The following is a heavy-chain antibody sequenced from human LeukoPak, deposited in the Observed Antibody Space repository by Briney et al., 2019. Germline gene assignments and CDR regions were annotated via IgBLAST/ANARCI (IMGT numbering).Heavy chain of an antibody. CDR2: INHSGTN. V-gene: IGHV4-34*01. J-gene: IGHJ4*02. Sequence: SETLSLTCPVYGGSLNDYYWSWIRQPPGKGLEWIGEINHSGTNPHPPSLKSRVTISVDTSTNQFSLKLSSVTAADTAFYYCTRLKTGTTFEFDYWGQGTLLSVSS. CDR1: GGSLNDYY. D-gene: IGHD1-1*01. CDR3: TRLKTGTTFEFDY.